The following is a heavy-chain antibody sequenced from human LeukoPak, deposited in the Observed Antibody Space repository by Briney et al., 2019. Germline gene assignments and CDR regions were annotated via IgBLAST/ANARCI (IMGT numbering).Heavy chain of an antibody. Sequence: SETLSLTCTVSGGSISSYYWSWIRQPPGKGLEWIGYIYYSGSTNYNPSLKSRVTISVDTSKNQFSLKLSSVTAADTAVYYCARARYSYGSTNWFDPWGQGTLLTAYS. D-gene: IGHD5-18*01. V-gene: IGHV4-59*01. CDR2: IYYSGST. J-gene: IGHJ5*02. CDR3: ARARYSYGSTNWFDP. CDR1: GGSISSYY.